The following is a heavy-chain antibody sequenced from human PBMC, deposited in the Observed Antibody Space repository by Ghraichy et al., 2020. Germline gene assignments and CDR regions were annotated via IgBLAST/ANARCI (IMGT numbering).Heavy chain of an antibody. Sequence: SETLFLTCTVSGGSVNSNNYYWGWIRQPHGKGLEWIGSIYYSGSTYYDPSLKSRVTISVDTSKKQFSLRLSSVTAADTAVYYCARLNFWSGYYNMDVWGQGTTVTVSS. D-gene: IGHD3-3*01. CDR3: ARLNFWSGYYNMDV. CDR1: GGSVNSNNYY. J-gene: IGHJ6*02. V-gene: IGHV4-39*01. CDR2: IYYSGST.